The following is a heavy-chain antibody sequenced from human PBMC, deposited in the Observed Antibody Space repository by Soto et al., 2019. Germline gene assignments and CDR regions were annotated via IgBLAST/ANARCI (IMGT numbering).Heavy chain of an antibody. CDR3: ARDHAPPTYYDFWSGSRANWFDP. D-gene: IGHD3-3*01. CDR1: GFTFDDYC. Sequence: GGSLRLSCAASGFTFDDYCMSWVRQAPGKGLEWVSGINWNGGSTGYADSVKGRFTISRDNAKNSLYLQMNSLRAEDTALYYCARDHAPPTYYDFWSGSRANWFDPWGQGTLVTVSS. V-gene: IGHV3-20*04. CDR2: INWNGGST. J-gene: IGHJ5*02.